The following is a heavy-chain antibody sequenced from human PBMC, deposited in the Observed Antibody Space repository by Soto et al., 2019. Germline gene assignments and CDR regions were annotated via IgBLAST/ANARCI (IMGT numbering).Heavy chain of an antibody. Sequence: ASVKVSCKASGGTFSSYTISWVRQAPGQGLEWMGRIIPILGIANYAQKFQGRVTITADKSTSTAYMELSSLRSEDTAVYYCARGDNYGSGSYSNHYYYYYYMDVWGKGTTVTVSS. CDR1: GGTFSSYT. CDR3: ARGDNYGSGSYSNHYYYYYYMDV. D-gene: IGHD3-10*01. J-gene: IGHJ6*03. CDR2: IIPILGIA. V-gene: IGHV1-69*02.